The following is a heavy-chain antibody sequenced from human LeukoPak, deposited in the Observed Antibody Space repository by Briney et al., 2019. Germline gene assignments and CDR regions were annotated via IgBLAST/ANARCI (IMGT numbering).Heavy chain of an antibody. Sequence: GGSLTLSCAASGFTFTDYWIHWIRQAPGTGLMWVSHITSDGGRTDYADSVRGRFTMTRDNAKNTVYLQMNSPRVDDTAVYYCARDNWGPDHWGQGTLVTVSS. CDR1: GFTFTDYW. V-gene: IGHV3-74*01. CDR3: ARDNWGPDH. J-gene: IGHJ4*02. D-gene: IGHD7-27*01. CDR2: ITSDGGRT.